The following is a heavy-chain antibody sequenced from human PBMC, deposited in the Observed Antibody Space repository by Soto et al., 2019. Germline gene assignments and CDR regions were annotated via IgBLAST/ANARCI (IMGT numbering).Heavy chain of an antibody. D-gene: IGHD6-19*01. J-gene: IGHJ4*02. Sequence: EVQLLESGGGLVQPGGSLRLSCGASGFTFSNYGMTWVRQAPGKGLEWVSSITASSGATYYPDSVKGRFTISRDSSQNTLYLQMNSLRVDDTAIYFCAKGIRYSSGWISFWGQGTLVTVSS. V-gene: IGHV3-23*01. CDR1: GFTFSNYG. CDR3: AKGIRYSSGWISF. CDR2: ITASSGAT.